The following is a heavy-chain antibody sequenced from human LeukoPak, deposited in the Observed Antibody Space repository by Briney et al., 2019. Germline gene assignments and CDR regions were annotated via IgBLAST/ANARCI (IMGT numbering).Heavy chain of an antibody. CDR3: AKDSMRYTDSSGYYSDY. D-gene: IGHD3-22*01. J-gene: IGHJ4*02. V-gene: IGHV3-23*01. CDR2: ISGSGGNT. Sequence: PGGSLRLSCAASGFTFSTYAMTWVRQAPGKGLEWVSVISGSGGNTYYANSVRGRFTISRDNSKNTLCLQMNSLRAEDTAVYYCAKDSMRYTDSSGYYSDYWGQGTLVTVSS. CDR1: GFTFSTYA.